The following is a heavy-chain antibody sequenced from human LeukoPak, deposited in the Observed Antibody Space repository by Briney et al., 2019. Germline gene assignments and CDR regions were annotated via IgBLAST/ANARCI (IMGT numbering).Heavy chain of an antibody. D-gene: IGHD2-15*01. Sequence: SETLSLTCTVSGYSISSGYYWGWIRQPPGKGLEWIGSIYHSGSTYYNPSLKSRVTISVDTSKNQFSLKLSSVTAADTAVYYCAGVPEYCSGGSCHNWFDPWGQGALVTVSS. CDR3: AGVPEYCSGGSCHNWFDP. J-gene: IGHJ5*02. CDR2: IYHSGST. CDR1: GYSISSGYY. V-gene: IGHV4-38-2*02.